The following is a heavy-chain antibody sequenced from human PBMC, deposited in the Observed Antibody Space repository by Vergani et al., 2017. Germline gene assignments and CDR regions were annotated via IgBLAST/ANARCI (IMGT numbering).Heavy chain of an antibody. Sequence: EVQLLESGGGLVQPGGSLRLSCATSGFTFSSYAMSWVRQAPGKGLEWVSAISGSGGSTYYADSVKGRFTISRDNSKNTPYLQMNSLRAEDTAIYYCAKDQYCSRGSCYPTPMDVWGQGTTVTVSS. CDR3: AKDQYCSRGSCYPTPMDV. CDR1: GFTFSSYA. CDR2: ISGSGGST. J-gene: IGHJ6*02. D-gene: IGHD2-15*01. V-gene: IGHV3-23*01.